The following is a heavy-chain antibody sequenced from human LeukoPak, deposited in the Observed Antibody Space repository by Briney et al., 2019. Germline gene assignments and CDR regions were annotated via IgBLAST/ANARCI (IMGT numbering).Heavy chain of an antibody. V-gene: IGHV4-34*01. Sequence: SETLSLTCAVCGGSFSGYYWSWIRQPPGKGLEWIGEINHSGSTNYNPSLKSRVTISVDTSKNQFSLKLSSVTAADTAVYYCAREAHGRYYYYMDVWGKGTTVTVSS. CDR3: AREAHGRYYYYMDV. D-gene: IGHD2-8*01. J-gene: IGHJ6*03. CDR1: GGSFSGYY. CDR2: INHSGST.